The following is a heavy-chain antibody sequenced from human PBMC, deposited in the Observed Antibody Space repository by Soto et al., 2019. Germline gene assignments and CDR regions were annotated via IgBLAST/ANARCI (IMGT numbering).Heavy chain of an antibody. V-gene: IGHV3-23*01. J-gene: IGHJ6*02. CDR3: AKALPEGSNYYYYYYGMDV. CDR2: ISGSGGST. D-gene: IGHD4-4*01. Sequence: GGSLRLSCAASGFTFSSYAMSWVRQAPGKGLEWVSAISGSGGSTYYADSVKGRFTISRDNSKNTLYLQMNSLRAEDTAVYYCAKALPEGSNYYYYYYGMDVWGQGTTVTVSS. CDR1: GFTFSSYA.